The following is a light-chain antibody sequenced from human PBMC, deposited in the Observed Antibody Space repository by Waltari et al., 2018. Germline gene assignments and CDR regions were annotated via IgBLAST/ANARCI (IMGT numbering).Light chain of an antibody. J-gene: IGKJ1*01. CDR3: QQYNIYSPQA. CDR2: DVS. CDR1: QSVTRY. Sequence: DIQMTQSPSPLSASVGDRVTLPCRARQSVTRYLAWYQQKPGKAPKVLIWDVSSLERGVPSRFSGSGSGTEFTLTISSLQPDDFATYWCQQYNIYSPQAFGQGTKVEVK. V-gene: IGKV1-5*01.